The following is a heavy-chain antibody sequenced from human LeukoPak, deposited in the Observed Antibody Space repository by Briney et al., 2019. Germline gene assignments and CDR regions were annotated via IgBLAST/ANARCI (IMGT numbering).Heavy chain of an antibody. D-gene: IGHD1-26*01. CDR3: ARDLTSFGGSYQGFGY. J-gene: IGHJ4*02. V-gene: IGHV3-30-3*01. CDR1: GFTFSSYA. Sequence: PGGSLRLSCAASGFTFSSYAMHWVRQAPGKGLEWVAVISYDGSNKYYADSVKGRFTISRGNSKNTLYLQMNSLRAEDTAVYYCARDLTSFGGSYQGFGYWGQGTLVTVSS. CDR2: ISYDGSNK.